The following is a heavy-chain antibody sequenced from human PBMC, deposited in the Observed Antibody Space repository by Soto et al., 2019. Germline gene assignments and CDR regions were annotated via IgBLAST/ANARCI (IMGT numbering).Heavy chain of an antibody. CDR1: GGSISSGGYY. Sequence: QVQLQESGPGLVKPSQTLSLTCSVSGGSISSGGYYWSWIRQHPEKGLEWIGYIYYSGSTNYNPSLKSRVIISVATSTNRFSLDLMSVTAADTAIYYCARHSASWQWFDYWGQGTLVTVSS. D-gene: IGHD1-26*01. J-gene: IGHJ5*01. CDR2: IYYSGST. CDR3: ARHSASWQWFDY. V-gene: IGHV4-31*03.